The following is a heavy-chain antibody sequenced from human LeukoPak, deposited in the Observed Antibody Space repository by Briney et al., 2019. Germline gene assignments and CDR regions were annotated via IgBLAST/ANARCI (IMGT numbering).Heavy chain of an antibody. CDR2: ISYDGSNK. CDR3: ALADY. CDR1: GFTFSSYA. V-gene: IGHV3-30-3*01. J-gene: IGHJ4*02. Sequence: PGRSLRLSCAASGFTFSSYAMHWVRQAPGKGLEWVAVISYDGSNKYYADSVKGRFTISRDNSKNTLYLQMNSLRAEDTAVYYCALADYWGQGTLVTVSS.